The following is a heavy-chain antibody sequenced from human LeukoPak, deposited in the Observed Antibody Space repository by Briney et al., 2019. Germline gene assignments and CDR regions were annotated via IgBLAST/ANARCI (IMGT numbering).Heavy chain of an antibody. D-gene: IGHD6-13*01. Sequence: SETLSLTCTVSGYSISSGYYWGWIRQPPGKGLEWIGSIYHSGSTYYNPSLKSRVTISVDTSKNQFSLKLSSVTAADTAVYYCAREAPDSSWSDAFDIWGQGTMVTVSS. V-gene: IGHV4-38-2*02. CDR3: AREAPDSSWSDAFDI. CDR2: IYHSGST. CDR1: GYSISSGYY. J-gene: IGHJ3*02.